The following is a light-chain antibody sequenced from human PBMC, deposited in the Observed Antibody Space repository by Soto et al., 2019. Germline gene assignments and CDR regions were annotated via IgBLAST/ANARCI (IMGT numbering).Light chain of an antibody. V-gene: IGLV1-40*01. J-gene: IGLJ3*02. CDR1: SSNIGAGYD. Sequence: QSVLTQPPSVSGAPGQRVTISCTGSSSNIGAGYDVHWYQQLPGTAPKLLIYCNSNRPSGVPDRFSGSNSGTSASLAITGLQAEDEADYYCQSYDSSLSGSWVFGGGTKVTVL. CDR3: QSYDSSLSGSWV. CDR2: CNS.